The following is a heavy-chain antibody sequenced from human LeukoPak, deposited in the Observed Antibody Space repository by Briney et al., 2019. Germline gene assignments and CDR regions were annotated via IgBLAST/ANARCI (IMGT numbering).Heavy chain of an antibody. CDR1: GYTFTGYY. J-gene: IGHJ3*02. D-gene: IGHD2-2*02. Sequence: ASVKVSCKASGYTFTGYYMHWVRQAPGQGLEWMGWISPNSGGTNYAQKFQGRVTMTRDTSISTAYMELSRLRSDDTAVYYCAVSPYCSSTSCYTTDAFDIWGPGTMVTVSS. CDR2: ISPNSGGT. CDR3: AVSPYCSSTSCYTTDAFDI. V-gene: IGHV1-2*02.